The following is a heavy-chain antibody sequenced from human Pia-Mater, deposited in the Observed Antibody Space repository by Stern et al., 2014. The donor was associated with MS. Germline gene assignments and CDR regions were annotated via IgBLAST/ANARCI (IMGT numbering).Heavy chain of an antibody. J-gene: IGHJ4*02. Sequence: VQLVQSGAELIRPGESLKISCKGSGFKFSIYWIAWVRQMPGKGLEWLGFIYPGDSEPRYNQSFQGQVTMSADKSTNTAYLQWRSLNASATAMYFCARQTTAWASDVWGQGTLVTVSS. CDR1: GFKFSIYW. CDR2: IYPGDSEP. CDR3: ARQTTAWASDV. D-gene: IGHD1-14*01. V-gene: IGHV5-51*01.